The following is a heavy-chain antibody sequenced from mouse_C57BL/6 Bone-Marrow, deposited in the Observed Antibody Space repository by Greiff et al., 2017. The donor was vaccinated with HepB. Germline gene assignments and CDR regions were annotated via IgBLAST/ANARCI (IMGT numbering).Heavy chain of an antibody. CDR1: GFPFSAYG. Sequence: EVKLMESGGGLVKPGGSLKLSCAASGFPFSAYGMHWVRQAPEKGLEWVAYISSGSSTIYYADTVKGRFTLSRDNSKNTLFLHMTSLRSEDTAMYYCARGDDYFDYWGQGTTLTVSS. CDR2: ISSGSSTI. V-gene: IGHV5-17*01. CDR3: ARGDDYFDY. J-gene: IGHJ2*01. D-gene: IGHD3-3*01.